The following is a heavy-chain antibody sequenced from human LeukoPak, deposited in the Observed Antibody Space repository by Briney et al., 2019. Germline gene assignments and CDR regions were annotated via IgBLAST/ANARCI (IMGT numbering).Heavy chain of an antibody. CDR1: GFTFSNYW. V-gene: IGHV3-74*01. J-gene: IGHJ4*02. Sequence: PGGSLRLSCAAPGFTFSNYWMSWVRQAPGKGLVWVPRINSDGSSRHYADSVKGRFTISRDNAKNTLHLQMTSLRAEDTAVYYCARGGPDSSDYSSLFDYWGRGILVTVSS. CDR2: INSDGSSR. CDR3: ARGGPDSSDYSSLFDY. D-gene: IGHD3-22*01.